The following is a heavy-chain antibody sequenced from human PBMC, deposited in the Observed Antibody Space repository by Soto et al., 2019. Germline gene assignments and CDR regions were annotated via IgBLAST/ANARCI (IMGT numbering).Heavy chain of an antibody. CDR2: INAGNGNT. CDR1: GYTFTSYA. Sequence: ASVKVSCKASGYTFTSYAMHCVRQAPGQRLEWMGWINAGNGNTKYSQKFQGRVTITRDTSASTAYMELSSLRSGDTAVYYCARSSEEGGYFDYWGQGTLVTVSS. D-gene: IGHD3-16*01. V-gene: IGHV1-3*01. J-gene: IGHJ4*02. CDR3: ARSSEEGGYFDY.